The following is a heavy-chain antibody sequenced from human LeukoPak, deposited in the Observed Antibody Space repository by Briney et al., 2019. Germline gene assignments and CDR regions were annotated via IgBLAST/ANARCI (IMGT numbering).Heavy chain of an antibody. V-gene: IGHV1-8*01. CDR3: ARGVDYYDSSGYAGSGY. CDR1: GYTFTSYD. D-gene: IGHD3-22*01. CDR2: MNPNSGNT. J-gene: IGHJ4*02. Sequence: GASVKVSCKASGYTFTSYDINWVRQATGQGLEWMGWMNPNSGNTGYAQKFQGRVTMTRNTSISTAYMELSSLRSEDTAVYYCARGVDYYDSSGYAGSGYWGQGTLVTVSS.